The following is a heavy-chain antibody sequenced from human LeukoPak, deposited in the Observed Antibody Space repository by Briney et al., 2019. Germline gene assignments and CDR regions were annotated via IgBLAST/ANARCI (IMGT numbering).Heavy chain of an antibody. CDR3: AVDPWTASPFGVASNWFDP. J-gene: IGHJ5*02. D-gene: IGHD3-3*01. Sequence: GASVKVSCKASGYTFTSYAMNWVRQAPGQGLEWMGIINPSGGSTSYAQKFQGRVTMTRDMSTSTVYMELSSLRSEDTAVYYCAVDPWTASPFGVASNWFDPWGQGTLVTVSS. V-gene: IGHV1-46*01. CDR2: INPSGGST. CDR1: GYTFTSYA.